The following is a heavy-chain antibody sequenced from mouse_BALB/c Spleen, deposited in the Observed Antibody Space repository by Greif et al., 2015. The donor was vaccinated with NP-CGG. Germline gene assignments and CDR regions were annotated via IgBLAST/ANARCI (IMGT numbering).Heavy chain of an antibody. V-gene: IGHV14-3*02. D-gene: IGHD2-2*01. CDR1: GFNIKENF. Sequence: EVQLQQSGAELVKPGASVKLSCTASGFNIKENFMHRVKERPEQGLEWIGRIVPANGNTRYDSNFQGKATITADTSSNTAYLQLSSLTSEDTAVYYCASYVYGYYFDYWGQGTTLTVSS. J-gene: IGHJ2*01. CDR3: ASYVYGYYFDY. CDR2: IVPANGNT.